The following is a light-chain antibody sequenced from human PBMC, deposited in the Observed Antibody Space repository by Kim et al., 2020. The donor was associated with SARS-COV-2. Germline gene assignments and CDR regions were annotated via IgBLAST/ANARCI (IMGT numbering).Light chain of an antibody. CDR2: VDSDGSH. J-gene: IGLJ3*02. CDR3: QTWGAGVRV. Sequence: QPVLTQSPSASASLGGSVKITCTLSSGHSNYAVAWHQQLPQKGPRFLMNVDSDGSHSKGDGIPDRFSGSSSGAERYLTISSLQSEDEADYYCQTWGAGVRVFGGGTQLTVL. CDR1: SGHSNYA. V-gene: IGLV4-69*01.